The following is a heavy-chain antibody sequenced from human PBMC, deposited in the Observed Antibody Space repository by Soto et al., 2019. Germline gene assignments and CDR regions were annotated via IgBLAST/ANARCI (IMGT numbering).Heavy chain of an antibody. CDR2: IYYSGGT. CDR3: ARLVQLLQGRWFEP. V-gene: IGHV4-30-4*01. D-gene: IGHD2-15*01. J-gene: IGHJ5*02. CDR1: GGSSSSGDYY. Sequence: SETLSLTCTVSGGSSSSGDYYWSWIREPPGKGLEWIGYIYYSGGTYYNPSLKSRVTISVDTSKNQFSLKLSSVTAADTAVYYCARLVQLLQGRWFEPWGQGTLVTVSS.